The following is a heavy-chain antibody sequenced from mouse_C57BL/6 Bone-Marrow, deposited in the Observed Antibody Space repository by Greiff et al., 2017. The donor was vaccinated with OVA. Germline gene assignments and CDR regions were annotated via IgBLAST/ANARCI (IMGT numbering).Heavy chain of an antibody. J-gene: IGHJ1*03. V-gene: IGHV5-15*04. CDR2: ISNLEYSI. CDR3: ARRRSYWYFDV. CDR1: GFTFSDYG. Sequence: EVQLVESGGGLVQPGGSLKLSCAASGFTFSDYGMAWVRQAPRKWPEWVAFISNLEYSIYYADTVTGRFTISRENAKNTLYLEMSSLRSEDTAMYYYARRRSYWYFDVWGTGTTVTVSS.